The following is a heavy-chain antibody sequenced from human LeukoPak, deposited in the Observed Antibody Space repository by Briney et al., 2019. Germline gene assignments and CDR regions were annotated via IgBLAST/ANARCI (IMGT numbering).Heavy chain of an antibody. CDR2: VSYTGRT. CDR1: GGSISSNY. CDR3: ARLLDYDNSRVPDIFDI. J-gene: IGHJ3*02. D-gene: IGHD4-17*01. Sequence: SETLSLTCSVSGGSISSNYWTWIRQSPGKGLEYIGHVSYTGRTRYNPSLQRRLTISLDTSNNHFSLQLTSVSAADTAVYYCARLLDYDNSRVPDIFDIWGQGTMVTVSS. V-gene: IGHV4-59*01.